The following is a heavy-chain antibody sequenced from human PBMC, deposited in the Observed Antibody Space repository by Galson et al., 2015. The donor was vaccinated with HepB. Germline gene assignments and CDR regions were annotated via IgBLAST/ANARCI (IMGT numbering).Heavy chain of an antibody. J-gene: IGHJ4*02. D-gene: IGHD7-27*01. Sequence: SLRLSCAASGFTFSSYSMNWVRQAPGKGLEWVSSISSSSSYIYYADSVKGRFTISRDNAKNSLYLQMNSLRAEDTAVYYCARGGVVWGSSGNWGQGTLVTVSS. CDR2: ISSSSSYI. CDR3: ARGGVVWGSSGN. CDR1: GFTFSSYS. V-gene: IGHV3-21*01.